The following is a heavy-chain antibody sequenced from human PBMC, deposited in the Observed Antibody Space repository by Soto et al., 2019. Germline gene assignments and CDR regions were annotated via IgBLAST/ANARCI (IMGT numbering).Heavy chain of an antibody. CDR1: GYTFTGYY. J-gene: IGHJ6*02. Sequence: ASVNVSCKASGYTFTGYYMHWVRQAPGQGLEWMGWINPNSGGTNYAQKFQGRVTMTRDTSVSTAYMELSRLRSDDTAVYYCARVPLPDYGDYNYYYYGMDVWGQGTTVTVSS. D-gene: IGHD4-17*01. CDR3: ARVPLPDYGDYNYYYYGMDV. V-gene: IGHV1-2*02. CDR2: INPNSGGT.